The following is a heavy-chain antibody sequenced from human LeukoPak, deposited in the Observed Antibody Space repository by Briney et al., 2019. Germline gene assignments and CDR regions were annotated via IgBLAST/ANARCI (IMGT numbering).Heavy chain of an antibody. Sequence: GGSLRLSCAASGFTFSSYSMNWVRQAPGKGLEWVSSISSSSSYIYYADSVKGRFTISRGNAKNSLYLQMNSLRAEDTAVYYCARALAGSYSYYYYGMDVWGKGTTVTVSS. V-gene: IGHV3-21*01. CDR2: ISSSSSYI. D-gene: IGHD3-10*01. CDR3: ARALAGSYSYYYYGMDV. J-gene: IGHJ6*04. CDR1: GFTFSSYS.